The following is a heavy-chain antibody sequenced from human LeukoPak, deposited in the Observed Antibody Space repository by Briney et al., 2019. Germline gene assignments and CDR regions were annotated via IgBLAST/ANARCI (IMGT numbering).Heavy chain of an antibody. CDR3: ARDLKYILPGGWFDP. D-gene: IGHD4-23*01. V-gene: IGHV1-46*01. CDR2: INPSGGST. CDR1: GYTLTELS. J-gene: IGHJ5*02. Sequence: GASVKVSCKVSGYTLTELSMHWVRQAPGQGLEWMGIINPSGGSTSYAQKFQGRVTMTRDTSTSTVYMELSSLRSEDTAVYYCARDLKYILPGGWFDPWGQGTLVTVSS.